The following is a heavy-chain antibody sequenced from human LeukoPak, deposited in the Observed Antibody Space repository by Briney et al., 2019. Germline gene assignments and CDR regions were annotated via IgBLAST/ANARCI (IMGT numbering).Heavy chain of an antibody. CDR2: IKQDGSEK. D-gene: IGHD4-17*01. CDR3: ARVEDGDYVENWYFDL. CDR1: GFTFSSYW. V-gene: IGHV3-7*01. Sequence: PGGSLRLSCAASGFTFSSYWMSWVRQAPGKGLEWVANIKQDGSEKYYVDSVKGRFTISRDNAKNSLYLQMNSLRAEDTAVYYCARVEDGDYVENWYFDLWGRGTLVTVSS. J-gene: IGHJ2*01.